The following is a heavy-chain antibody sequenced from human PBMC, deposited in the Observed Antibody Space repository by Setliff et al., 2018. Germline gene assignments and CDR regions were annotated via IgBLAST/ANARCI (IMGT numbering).Heavy chain of an antibody. V-gene: IGHV4-59*11. D-gene: IGHD5-12*01. CDR2: VYYSGTA. J-gene: IGHJ4*02. CDR3: ARGGTSRYFDF. Sequence: PSETLSLTCDIYGGSLRNHKWSWIRQPPGKGLEFIGYVYYSGTANYSPSLRSRLTISVDTSKNQFSLKLRSVTAADTAVYYCARGGTSRYFDFWGQGA. CDR1: GGSLRNHK.